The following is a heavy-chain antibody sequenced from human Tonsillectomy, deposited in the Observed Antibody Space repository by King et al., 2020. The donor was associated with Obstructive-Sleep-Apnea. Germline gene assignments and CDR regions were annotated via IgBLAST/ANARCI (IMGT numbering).Heavy chain of an antibody. D-gene: IGHD3-10*01. CDR1: GVTFRDYY. CDR3: AIGLDYYGSGSYGY. J-gene: IGHJ4*02. Sequence: VQLVESGGGLVKPGGSLRLSCAASGVTFRDYYMSWIRQAAGKGLEWVSYISSSSSYTRYADSVKGRFTISRDNAKNSLYLQMNSLRAEDTAVYYCAIGLDYYGSGSYGYWGQGTLVTVSS. CDR2: ISSSSSYT. V-gene: IGHV3-11*06.